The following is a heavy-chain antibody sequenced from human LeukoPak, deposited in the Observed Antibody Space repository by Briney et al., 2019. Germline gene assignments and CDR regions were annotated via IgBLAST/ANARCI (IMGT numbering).Heavy chain of an antibody. Sequence: SVKVSCQASGGTFSNYAISWVRQAPARGLEWMGGIIPIFGTANYAQKFQGRVTITTDESTSTAYMELSSLRSDDTAMYYCARTLYSGSYYPDYWGQGTLVTVSS. CDR1: GGTFSNYA. D-gene: IGHD1-26*01. CDR3: ARTLYSGSYYPDY. CDR2: IIPIFGTA. V-gene: IGHV1-69*05. J-gene: IGHJ4*02.